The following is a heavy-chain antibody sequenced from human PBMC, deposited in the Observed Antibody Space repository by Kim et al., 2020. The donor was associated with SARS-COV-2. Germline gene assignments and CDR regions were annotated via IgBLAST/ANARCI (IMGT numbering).Heavy chain of an antibody. V-gene: IGHV3-33*01. Sequence: GGSLRLSCAASGFTFSSYGMHWVRQAPGKGLEWVAVIWYDGSNKFHADSVKGRFTISRDNSKNTLYLQMNSVRAEDTAVYYCARRIAGRPALLGGIDYWG. J-gene: IGHJ4*01. CDR2: IWYDGSNK. D-gene: IGHD6-6*01. CDR1: GFTFSSYG. CDR3: ARRIAGRPALLGGIDY.